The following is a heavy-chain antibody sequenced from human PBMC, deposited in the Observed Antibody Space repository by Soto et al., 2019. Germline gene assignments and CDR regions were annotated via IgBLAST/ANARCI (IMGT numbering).Heavy chain of an antibody. CDR1: GFTFTSSA. J-gene: IGHJ6*03. D-gene: IGHD3-3*01. Sequence: VKVSCKASGFTFTSSAMQWVRQARGQRLEWIGWIVVGSGNTNYAQKFQERVTITRDMSTSTAYMELSSLRSEDTAVYYCAAGTRSGYYDFWSGYRDYYYYYMDVWGKGTTVTVS. V-gene: IGHV1-58*02. CDR3: AAGTRSGYYDFWSGYRDYYYYYMDV. CDR2: IVVGSGNT.